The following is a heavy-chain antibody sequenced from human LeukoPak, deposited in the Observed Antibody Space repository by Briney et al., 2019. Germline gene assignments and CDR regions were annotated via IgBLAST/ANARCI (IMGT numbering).Heavy chain of an antibody. V-gene: IGHV3-23*01. J-gene: IGHJ5*02. D-gene: IGHD2-2*01. CDR3: ARDRYCVSTNCPYDL. CDR1: GFTSSDYT. Sequence: GGSLRLSCAASGFTSSDYTMNWVRQSPGKGLEWVSGISVSDDSTYYADSVKGRFTISRDKSNNMLHLRMNSLRAEDTAVYYCARDRYCVSTNCPYDLWGQGTPVTVSS. CDR2: ISVSDDST.